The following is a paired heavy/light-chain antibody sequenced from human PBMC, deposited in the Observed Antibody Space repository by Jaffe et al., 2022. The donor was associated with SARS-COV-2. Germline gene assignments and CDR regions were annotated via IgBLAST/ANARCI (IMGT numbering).Heavy chain of an antibody. CDR2: VFHSGTT. CDR1: GGSITDNTFY. CDR3: AYYLETSGYYHRPGHFNS. V-gene: IGHV4-39*01. Sequence: QVQLQESGPGLVSPSETLSLTCAVSGGSITDNTFYWAWLRQSPGKGLEWIGNVFHSGTTYYNPSLKSRLSIFVDTSKNQFSLALTSVTAADTALYFCAYYLETSGYYHRPGHFNSWGQGTLVVVSS. D-gene: IGHD3-22*01. J-gene: IGHJ5*01.
Light chain of an antibody. CDR1: QAISSF. V-gene: IGKV1-9*01. CDR3: QQSYSYPLT. CDR2: SAS. Sequence: DIQLTQSPTILSASVGDRVTIACRASQAISSFLAWYQHKPGKAPKLLVSSASTLESGVPSRFSGSGSGTDFTLTISNLQPEDVATYYCQQSYSYPLTFGQGTRLENK. J-gene: IGKJ5*01.